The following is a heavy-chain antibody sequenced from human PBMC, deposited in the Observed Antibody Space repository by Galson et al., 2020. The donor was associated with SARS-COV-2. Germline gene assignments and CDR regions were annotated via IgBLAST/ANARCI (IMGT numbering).Heavy chain of an antibody. CDR1: GGSISSGSYY. V-gene: IGHV4-61*02. CDR2: MYSSGGT. Sequence: SETLSLTCTVSGGSISSGSYYWSWIRQPAGKGLEWIGRMYSSGGTNYNPSLKSRVTISLDTSKNQFSLKLTSVTAADTAVYYCARVAGYSSSWYYLDYWGQGTLVTVSS. J-gene: IGHJ4*02. CDR3: ARVAGYSSSWYYLDY. D-gene: IGHD6-13*01.